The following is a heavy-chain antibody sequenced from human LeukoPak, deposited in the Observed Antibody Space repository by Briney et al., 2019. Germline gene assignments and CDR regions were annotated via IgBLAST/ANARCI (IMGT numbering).Heavy chain of an antibody. CDR3: AKMLYYDFWSGSVFDY. CDR1: GFTFSSYA. J-gene: IGHJ4*02. CDR2: ISGSGGST. Sequence: GGSLRLSCAASGFTFSSYAMSWVRQAPGKGLEWVSAISGSGGSTYYADSVKGRFTISRDNSKNTLCLQMNSLRAEDTAVYYCAKMLYYDFWSGSVFDYWGQGTLVTVSS. V-gene: IGHV3-23*01. D-gene: IGHD3-3*01.